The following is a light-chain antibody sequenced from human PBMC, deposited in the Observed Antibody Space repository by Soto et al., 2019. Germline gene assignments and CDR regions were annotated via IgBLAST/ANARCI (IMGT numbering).Light chain of an antibody. V-gene: IGKV3-11*01. CDR3: QQRSNWPRA. CDR1: QSVSSY. CDR2: DAS. Sequence: ELVLTQSPATLSLSPGERATLSCRASQSVSSYLAWYQQKPGQAPRLLIYDASNRATGIPARFSGSGSGTDFTLTISSLATEDFEVYYCQQRSNWPRAFGPGTKVDIK. J-gene: IGKJ3*01.